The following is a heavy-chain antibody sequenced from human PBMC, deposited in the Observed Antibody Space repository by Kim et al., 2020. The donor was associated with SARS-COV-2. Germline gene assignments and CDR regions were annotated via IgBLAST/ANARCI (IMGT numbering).Heavy chain of an antibody. CDR2: IYYSGST. CDR1: GGSISSGGYY. Sequence: SETLSLTCTVSGGSISSGGYYWSWIRQHPGKGLEWIGYIYYSGSTYYNPSLKSRVTISVDTSKNQFSLKLSSVTAADTAVYYCARGPEGPQPGDYWGQGTLVTVSS. V-gene: IGHV4-31*03. D-gene: IGHD6-13*01. J-gene: IGHJ4*02. CDR3: ARGPEGPQPGDY.